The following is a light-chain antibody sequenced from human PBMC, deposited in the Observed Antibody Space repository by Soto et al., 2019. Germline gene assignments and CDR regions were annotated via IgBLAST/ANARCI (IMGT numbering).Light chain of an antibody. V-gene: IGKV4-1*01. CDR3: QQYYSPPPRMYT. CDR2: WAS. J-gene: IGKJ2*01. CDR1: QSVLYSSNNKNY. Sequence: DIVMTQSPDSLAVSLGERATINCKSSQSVLYSSNNKNYLAWYQQKPGQPPKLLIYWASTRESGVPDRFSGSGSGTDFTLTISSLQAEDVAVYYCQQYYSPPPRMYTFGQGTKLEIK.